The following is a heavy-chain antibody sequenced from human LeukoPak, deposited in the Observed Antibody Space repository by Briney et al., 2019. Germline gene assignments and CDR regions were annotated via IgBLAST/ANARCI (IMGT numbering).Heavy chain of an antibody. J-gene: IGHJ6*03. V-gene: IGHV4-4*02. CDR2: IFHSGST. Sequence: SETLSLTCAVSGGSLSSNNWWSWVRQPPGKGLEWIGEIFHSGSTNYNPSLKSRVTISVDRSKNQFSLKLSSVTAADTAVYYCARGYYYYYMDVWGKGTTVTVSS. CDR3: ARGYYYYYMDV. CDR1: GGSLSSNNW.